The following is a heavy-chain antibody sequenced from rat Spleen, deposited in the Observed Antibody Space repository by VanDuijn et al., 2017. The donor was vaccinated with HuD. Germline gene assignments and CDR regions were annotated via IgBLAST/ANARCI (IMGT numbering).Heavy chain of an antibody. CDR1: GFTFSNYY. J-gene: IGHJ1*01. Sequence: EVQLVESGGGLVQPRRSLKLSCAASGFTFSNYYMAWVRQAPTKGLEWVASISTAGGNTYYRDSVKGRFTISRNNVKGILHLQMDSLRSEDTATYYCTRMYTTDYYWYFDLWGPGTMVTVSS. CDR3: TRMYTTDYYWYFDL. CDR2: ISTAGGNT. V-gene: IGHV5-25*01. D-gene: IGHD1-6*01.